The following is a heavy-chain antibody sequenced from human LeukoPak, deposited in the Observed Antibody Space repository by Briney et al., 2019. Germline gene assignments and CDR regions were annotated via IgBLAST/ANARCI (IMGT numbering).Heavy chain of an antibody. J-gene: IGHJ4*02. CDR2: INSDGSSA. Sequence: GGSLRLSCAASGFTFSSYWMHWVRQAPGKGLVWVSRINSDGSSASYADSVKGRFTISRDNAKDTLYLQMNSLRAEDTAVYYCASSLTQLELVDYWGQGTLVTVSS. CDR1: GFTFSSYW. D-gene: IGHD1-7*01. CDR3: ASSLTQLELVDY. V-gene: IGHV3-74*01.